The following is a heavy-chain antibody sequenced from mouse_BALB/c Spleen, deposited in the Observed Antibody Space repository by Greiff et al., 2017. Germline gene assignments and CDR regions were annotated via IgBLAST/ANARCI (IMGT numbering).Heavy chain of an antibody. CDR1: GFTFSSYA. J-gene: IGHJ3*01. V-gene: IGHV5-9-3*01. Sequence: EVKLVESGGGLVKPGGSLKLSCAASGFTFSSYAMSWVRQTPEKRLEWVATISSGGSYTYYPDSVKGRFTISRDNAKNTLYLQMSSLRSEDTAMYYCARPFYYDYDGFAYWGQGTLVTVSA. CDR2: ISSGGSYT. CDR3: ARPFYYDYDGFAY. D-gene: IGHD2-4*01.